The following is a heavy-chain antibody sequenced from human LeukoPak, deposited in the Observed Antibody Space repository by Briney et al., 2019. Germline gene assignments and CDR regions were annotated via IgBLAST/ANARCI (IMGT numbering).Heavy chain of an antibody. Sequence: TGGSLRLSCAASGFTFSSYWMYWVRQAPGKGLVWVSRINMDGFSISYADSVKGRFTISRDNAKNTLYLQMNSLRAEDTAMYYCVRAIAAARDYWGQGTLVTVSS. CDR2: INMDGFSI. D-gene: IGHD6-13*01. J-gene: IGHJ4*02. V-gene: IGHV3-74*01. CDR3: VRAIAAARDY. CDR1: GFTFSSYW.